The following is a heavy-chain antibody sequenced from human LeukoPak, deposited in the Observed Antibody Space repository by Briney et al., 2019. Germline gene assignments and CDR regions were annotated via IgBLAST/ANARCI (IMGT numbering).Heavy chain of an antibody. CDR1: GGSISSYY. CDR3: ARFHCTSCHFDY. D-gene: IGHD2-2*01. CDR2: IYYSGST. J-gene: IGHJ4*02. Sequence: SETLSLTCTVSGGSISSYYWSWIRQPPGKGLEWIGYIYYSGSTNYNPSLKSRVTISVDTSKNQFSLKLSSVTAADTAVYYCARFHCTSCHFDYWGQGTLVTVSS. V-gene: IGHV4-59*08.